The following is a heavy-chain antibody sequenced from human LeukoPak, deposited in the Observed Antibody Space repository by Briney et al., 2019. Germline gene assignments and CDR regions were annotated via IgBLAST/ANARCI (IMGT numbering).Heavy chain of an antibody. V-gene: IGHV1-69*04. CDR1: GGTFSSYA. CDR2: IIPILGIA. CDR3: ARDRYYDFWSGYLWTPTGEYGMDV. J-gene: IGHJ6*02. D-gene: IGHD3-3*01. Sequence: GSSVKVSCKASGGTFSSYAISWVRQAPGQGLEWMGRIIPILGIANYAQKFQGRVAITADKSTSTAYMELRSLRSDDTAVYYCARDRYYDFWSGYLWTPTGEYGMDVWGQGTTVTVSS.